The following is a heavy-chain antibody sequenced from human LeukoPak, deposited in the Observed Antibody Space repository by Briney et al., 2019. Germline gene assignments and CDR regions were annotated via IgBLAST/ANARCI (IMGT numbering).Heavy chain of an antibody. Sequence: SVKVSCKASGGTFSSYAISWVRQAPGQGLEWMGRIIPIFGTANYAQKFQGRVTITTDESTSTAYMELSSLRSDDTAVYYSARDRGYYDSSGSYAFDIWGLGTLVTVSS. V-gene: IGHV1-69*05. J-gene: IGHJ3*02. CDR2: IIPIFGTA. CDR3: ARDRGYYDSSGSYAFDI. CDR1: GGTFSSYA. D-gene: IGHD3-22*01.